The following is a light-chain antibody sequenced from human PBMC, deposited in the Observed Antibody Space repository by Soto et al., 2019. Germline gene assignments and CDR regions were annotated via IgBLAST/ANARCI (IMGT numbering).Light chain of an antibody. V-gene: IGKV1-39*01. CDR3: QQSYSTLLT. J-gene: IGKJ4*01. Sequence: DIQMTQSPSSLSASVGDRVTITCRASQSISSYLNWYQQKPGKAPKLLIYAASSVQRGVPSRFSGSGSGTDFTLTISCRQPEDFAPYYCQQSYSTLLTFGGGTKVEIK. CDR1: QSISSY. CDR2: AAS.